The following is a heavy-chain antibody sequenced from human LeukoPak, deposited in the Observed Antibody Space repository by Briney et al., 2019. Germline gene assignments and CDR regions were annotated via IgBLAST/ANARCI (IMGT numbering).Heavy chain of an antibody. CDR2: INPSGGST. V-gene: IGHV1-46*01. CDR3: ARDRGVDNVLRFLEWFPGWFDP. D-gene: IGHD3-3*01. CDR1: GYTFTSYY. Sequence: ASVKVSCKASGYTFTSYYMHWVRQAPGQGLEWMGIINPSGGSTSYAQKFQGRVTMTRDTSTSTVYMELSSLRSEDTAVYYCARDRGVDNVLRFLEWFPGWFDPWGQGTLVTVSS. J-gene: IGHJ5*02.